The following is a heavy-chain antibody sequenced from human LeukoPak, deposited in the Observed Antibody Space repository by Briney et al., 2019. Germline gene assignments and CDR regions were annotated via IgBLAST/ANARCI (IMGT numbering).Heavy chain of an antibody. Sequence: GGSLRLSCAASGFTFSSYGMHWVRQAPGKGLEWVAVISYDGSNKYYADSVKGRFTISRDNSKNTLYLQMNSLRAEDTAVYYCAKETLNWNAQKSFDPWGQGTLVTVSS. J-gene: IGHJ5*02. CDR1: GFTFSSYG. V-gene: IGHV3-30*18. CDR3: AKETLNWNAQKSFDP. D-gene: IGHD1-20*01. CDR2: ISYDGSNK.